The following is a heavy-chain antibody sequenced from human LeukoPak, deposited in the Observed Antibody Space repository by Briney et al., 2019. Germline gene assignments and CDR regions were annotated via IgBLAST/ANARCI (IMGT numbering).Heavy chain of an antibody. CDR2: ISSSGSTI. CDR3: ARPSYTAMVTGDAFDI. V-gene: IGHV3-48*03. CDR1: GFTFGSYE. D-gene: IGHD5-18*01. Sequence: PGGSLRLSCAASGFTFGSYEMNWVRQAPGKGLEWVSYISSSGSTIYYADSVKGRLTIYRDNAKNSLYLQMNSLRAEDTAVYYCARPSYTAMVTGDAFDIWGQGTMVTVSS. J-gene: IGHJ3*02.